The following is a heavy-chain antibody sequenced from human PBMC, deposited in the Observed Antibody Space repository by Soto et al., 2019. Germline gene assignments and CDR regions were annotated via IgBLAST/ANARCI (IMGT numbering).Heavy chain of an antibody. Sequence: EVQLLESGGGLVQPGGSLRLSCAASGFSFRSYAMSWVRQAPGKGLEWVSALSGSSDNTYYADSVKGRFTIFRDNPKNTLYLQMNSLRAEDTAVYYCARDHVADTAEYFQHWGQGTLVTVSS. J-gene: IGHJ1*01. CDR2: LSGSSDNT. CDR3: ARDHVADTAEYFQH. D-gene: IGHD6-19*01. V-gene: IGHV3-23*01. CDR1: GFSFRSYA.